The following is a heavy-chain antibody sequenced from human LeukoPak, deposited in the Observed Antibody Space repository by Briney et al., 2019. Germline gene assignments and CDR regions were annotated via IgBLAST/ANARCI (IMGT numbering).Heavy chain of an antibody. CDR2: INHSGST. V-gene: IGHV4-34*01. Sequence: SETLSLTCAVYGGSFSGYYWSWIRQPPGKGLEWIGEINHSGSTNYNPSLKSRVTISVDTSKNQFSLKLSSVTAADTAVYYCARGPYVYYSSGWYFDYWGQGTLVTVSS. CDR3: ARGPYVYYSSGWYFDY. CDR1: GGSFSGYY. J-gene: IGHJ4*02. D-gene: IGHD6-19*01.